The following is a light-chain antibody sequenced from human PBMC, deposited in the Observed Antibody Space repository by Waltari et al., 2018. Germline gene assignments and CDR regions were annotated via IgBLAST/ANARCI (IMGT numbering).Light chain of an antibody. CDR3: SSYKSGSILL. J-gene: IGLJ2*01. CDR2: DVT. Sequence: QSALTQPASVSGSPGQPLTASCAASSSDIVPSHYVSWYQQHPGKAPKLLIFDVTKRPSGVSNRFSGSKSGNTASLTISGLQAEDEADYYCSSYKSGSILLFGGGTKVTVL. V-gene: IGLV2-14*01. CDR1: SSDIVPSHY.